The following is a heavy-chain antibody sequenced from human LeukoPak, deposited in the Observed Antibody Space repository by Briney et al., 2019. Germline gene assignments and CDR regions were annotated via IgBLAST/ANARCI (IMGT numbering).Heavy chain of an antibody. V-gene: IGHV3-64*01. Sequence: GGSLRLSCAASGFTFSSYAMHWVRQAPGKGLEYVSAISSKGGSTYYANSVKGRFTIFRDNSKDTLYLQMGSLRAEDMAVYYCARSYSGSWYEHFDCWGQGTLVTVSS. CDR1: GFTFSSYA. CDR2: ISSKGGST. D-gene: IGHD6-13*01. J-gene: IGHJ4*02. CDR3: ARSYSGSWYEHFDC.